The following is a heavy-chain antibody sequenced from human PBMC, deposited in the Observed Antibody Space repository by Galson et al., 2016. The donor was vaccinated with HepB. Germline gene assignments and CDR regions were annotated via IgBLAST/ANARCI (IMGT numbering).Heavy chain of an antibody. CDR2: VDQSGRT. J-gene: IGHJ5*02. D-gene: IGHD2/OR15-2a*01. CDR3: ARVIYSNSWRNPGRRFDP. V-gene: IGHV4-38-2*02. CDR1: GYAISSGYDY. Sequence: SETLSLTCTVSGYAISSGYDYWGWIRQPPGKGLEWIASVDQSGRTYYNPSLKSRVTISVDTSKNQFSLKLNSLTAADTAVFYCARVIYSNSWRNPGRRFDPWGQGTLVTVSS.